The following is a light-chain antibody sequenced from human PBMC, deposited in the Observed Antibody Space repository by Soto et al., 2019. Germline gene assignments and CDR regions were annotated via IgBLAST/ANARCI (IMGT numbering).Light chain of an antibody. CDR1: SSDVGSYNL. J-gene: IGLJ1*01. Sequence: QSVLTQPASVSGSPGQSITISCTGTSSDVGSYNLVSWYQQHPGKAPKLMIYEGSKRPSGVSNRFSGSKSGNTASLTISGLQAEDEADYYCCSYAGSSTSLLYVFGTGTNLTVL. CDR2: EGS. V-gene: IGLV2-23*01. CDR3: CSYAGSSTSLLYV.